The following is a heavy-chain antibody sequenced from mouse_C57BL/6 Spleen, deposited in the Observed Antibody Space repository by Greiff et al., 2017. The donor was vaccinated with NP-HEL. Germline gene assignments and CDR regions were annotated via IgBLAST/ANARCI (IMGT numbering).Heavy chain of an antibody. Sequence: EVQRVESGGGLVQPGGSLKLSCAASGFTFSDYYMYWVRQTPEKRLEWVAYISNGGGSTYYPDTVKGRFTISRDNAKNTLYLQMSRLKSEDTAMYYCARRDDYDGVFDYWGQGTTLTVSS. CDR2: ISNGGGST. CDR3: ARRDDYDGVFDY. V-gene: IGHV5-12*01. J-gene: IGHJ2*01. CDR1: GFTFSDYY. D-gene: IGHD2-4*01.